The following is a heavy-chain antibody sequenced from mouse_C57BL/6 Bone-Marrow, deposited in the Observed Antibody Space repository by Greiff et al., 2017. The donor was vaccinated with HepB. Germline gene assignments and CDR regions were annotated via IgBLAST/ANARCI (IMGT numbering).Heavy chain of an antibody. CDR2: INPSTGGT. D-gene: IGHD2-5*01. CDR3: ARRDYSNPAWFAY. V-gene: IGHV1-42*01. Sequence: VQLQQSGPELVKPGASVKISCKASGYSFTGYYMNWVKQSPEKSLEWIGEINPSTGGTTYNQKFKAKATLTVDKSSSTAYMQLKSLTSEDSAVYYCARRDYSNPAWFAYWGQGTLVTVSA. J-gene: IGHJ3*01. CDR1: GYSFTGYY.